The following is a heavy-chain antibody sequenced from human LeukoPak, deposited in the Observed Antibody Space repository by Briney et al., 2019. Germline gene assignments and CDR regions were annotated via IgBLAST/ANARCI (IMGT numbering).Heavy chain of an antibody. D-gene: IGHD3-3*01. Sequence: GGSLRLSCAASGFXFSSYAIMWVRQAPGKGLEWGSSIDSTRSFICYADSLKGRFTVSRDNAKNSLYLQMNSLRAEDTAVYYCARDFCDHWGQGTLVTVSS. J-gene: IGHJ5*02. CDR3: ARDFCDH. CDR2: IDSTRSFI. V-gene: IGHV3-21*01. CDR1: GFXFSSYA.